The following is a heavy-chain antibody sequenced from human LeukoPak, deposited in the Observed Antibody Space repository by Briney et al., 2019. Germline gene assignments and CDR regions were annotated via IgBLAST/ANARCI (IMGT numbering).Heavy chain of an antibody. D-gene: IGHD5-18*01. V-gene: IGHV3-48*01. J-gene: IGHJ4*02. CDR2: ISSSSSTI. CDR1: GFTFSSYS. CDR3: ARDSRSGYSYGSDY. Sequence: GGSLRLSCAASGFTFSSYSMNWVRQAPGKGLEWVSYISSSSSTIYYAASVKGRFTISRDNAKNSLYLQMNSLRAEDTAVYYCARDSRSGYSYGSDYWGQGTLVTVSS.